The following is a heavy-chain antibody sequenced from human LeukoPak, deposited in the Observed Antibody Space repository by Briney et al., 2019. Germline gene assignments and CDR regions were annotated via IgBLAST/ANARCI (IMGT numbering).Heavy chain of an antibody. Sequence: SVKVSCKASGGTFSSYAISWVRQAPGQGLEWMGGIVPIFGTANYAQKFQGRVTITTDESTSTAYMELSSLRSEDTAVYYCARVRYYDSSGYYDYWGQGTLVTVSS. CDR1: GGTFSSYA. V-gene: IGHV1-69*05. D-gene: IGHD3-22*01. J-gene: IGHJ4*02. CDR2: IVPIFGTA. CDR3: ARVRYYDSSGYYDY.